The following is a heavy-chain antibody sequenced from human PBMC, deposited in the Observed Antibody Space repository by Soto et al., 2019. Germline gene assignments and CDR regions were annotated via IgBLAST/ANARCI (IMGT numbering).Heavy chain of an antibody. D-gene: IGHD1-1*01. CDR3: ARAIKWNEFDP. CDR1: GFTFRDYY. Sequence: QVQLVESGGGLVKPGGSLRLSCAASGFTFRDYYMSWIRQAPGKGLEWVSYIHSSGATIYYADSVNGRFTISRDNAKNLLYLQMNRLRAEDTALFFFARAIKWNEFDPWGQGTLVTVSS. V-gene: IGHV3-11*01. CDR2: IHSSGATI. J-gene: IGHJ5*02.